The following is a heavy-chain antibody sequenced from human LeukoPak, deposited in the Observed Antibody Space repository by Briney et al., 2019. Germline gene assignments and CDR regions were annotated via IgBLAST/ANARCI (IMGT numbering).Heavy chain of an antibody. J-gene: IGHJ4*02. V-gene: IGHV3-30-3*01. CDR2: ISYEGDNK. Sequence: GGSLRLSCEASGFIFSSYSMHWVRQAPGKGLEWVAIISYEGDNKDYADSVKGRFTISRDNSKNTLWLQVNSLTIDDTAVYYCARDETFYDYVWGSYRRGIDYWGQGTLVTVSS. CDR3: ARDETFYDYVWGSYRRGIDY. D-gene: IGHD3-16*02. CDR1: GFIFSSYS.